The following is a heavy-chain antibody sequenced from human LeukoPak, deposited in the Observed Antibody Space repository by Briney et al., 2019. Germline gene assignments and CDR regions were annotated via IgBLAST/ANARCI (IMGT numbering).Heavy chain of an antibody. D-gene: IGHD1-1*01. J-gene: IGHJ4*02. V-gene: IGHV3-21*01. CDR2: ISGSNSYI. CDR1: GFTFSSYS. CDR3: ARALTTLTYEGY. Sequence: GGSLRLSCAASGFTFSSYSMNWVRQAPGKGLEWVSSISGSNSYIFYADSVKGRFTVSRDNAKDSLYLQMNSLRAEDTAVHYCARALTTLTYEGYWGQGTLVTVSS.